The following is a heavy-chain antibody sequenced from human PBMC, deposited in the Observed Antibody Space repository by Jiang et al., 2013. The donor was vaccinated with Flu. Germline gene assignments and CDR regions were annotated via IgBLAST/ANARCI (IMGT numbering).Heavy chain of an antibody. V-gene: IGHV5-51*01. J-gene: IGHJ3*02. CDR3: ARTRRDFDWPDAFDI. Sequence: VQLVESGADVKKPGESLKISCKGSGDMFYRHWIGWVRQMPGKGLEWMGIIYPGDSDTRYSPSFQGQVTISADKSINTAYLQWSSLKASDTAMYYCARTRRDFDWPDAFDIWGQGTMVTVSS. CDR2: IYPGDSDT. CDR1: GDMFYRHW. D-gene: IGHD3-9*01.